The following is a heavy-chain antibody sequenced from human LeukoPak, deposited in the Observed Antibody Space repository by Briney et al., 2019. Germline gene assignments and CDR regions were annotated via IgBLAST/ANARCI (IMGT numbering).Heavy chain of an antibody. J-gene: IGHJ4*02. Sequence: GGSLRLSCAASGFTFSSYAMSWVRQAPGKGLEWVSGISSSGGSTVYADSVKGRFTISRDNSKNTLYLQMSTLRAEDTAVYYCAKDRGREKSYGLDYWGQGTLVTVSS. CDR3: AKDRGREKSYGLDY. CDR2: ISSSGGST. D-gene: IGHD5-18*01. CDR1: GFTFSSYA. V-gene: IGHV3-23*01.